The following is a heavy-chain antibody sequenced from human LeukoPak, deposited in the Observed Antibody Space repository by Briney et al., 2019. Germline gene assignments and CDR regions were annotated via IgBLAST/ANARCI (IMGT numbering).Heavy chain of an antibody. CDR2: IIPIFGTA. CDR3: ARDWVYYDSSGYYVGPYFQH. J-gene: IGHJ1*01. V-gene: IGHV1-69*05. D-gene: IGHD3-22*01. Sequence: SVKVSCKASGGTFSSYAISWVRQAPGQGLEWMGRIIPIFGTANYAQKFQGRVTITTDESTSTAYMELSSLRSEDTAVYYCARDWVYYDSSGYYVGPYFQHWGQGTLVTVSS. CDR1: GGTFSSYA.